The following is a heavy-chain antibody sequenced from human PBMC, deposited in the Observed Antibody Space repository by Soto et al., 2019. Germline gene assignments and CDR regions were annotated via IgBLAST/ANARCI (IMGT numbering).Heavy chain of an antibody. CDR1: GFTFSDYY. J-gene: IGHJ6*02. CDR3: ARDRYYYDSSAYYPYYYYGMDV. Sequence: QVPLVESGGGLVKPGGSLRLSCAASGFTFSDYYMTWIRQAPGKGLEWVSYITSSGSTIYYADSVKGRFTISRDNAKNSLYLQMNSLTAEDTAVYYCARDRYYYDSSAYYPYYYYGMDVWGQGTTVTVSS. D-gene: IGHD3-22*01. V-gene: IGHV3-11*01. CDR2: ITSSGSTI.